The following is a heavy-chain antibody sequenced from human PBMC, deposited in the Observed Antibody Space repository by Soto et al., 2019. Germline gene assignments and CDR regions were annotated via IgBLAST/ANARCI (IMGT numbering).Heavy chain of an antibody. D-gene: IGHD4-17*01. CDR1: GGSISSYY. J-gene: IGHJ3*02. V-gene: IGHV4-59*06. Sequence: SETLSLTCTVSGGSISSYYWSWIRQPPGKGLEWIGFIFYSGSTFYNPSLKSRVTISVDTSKNQFSLKLSSVTAADTAVYYCARSYGDYKRDAFDIWGQGTMVTVSS. CDR2: IFYSGST. CDR3: ARSYGDYKRDAFDI.